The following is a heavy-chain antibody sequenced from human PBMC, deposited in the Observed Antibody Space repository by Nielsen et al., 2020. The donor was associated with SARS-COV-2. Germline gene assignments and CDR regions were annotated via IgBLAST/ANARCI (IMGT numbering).Heavy chain of an antibody. J-gene: IGHJ6*02. V-gene: IGHV1-69*06. CDR3: ARVYPSSSPNYYYGMDV. CDR2: IIPIFGTA. CDR1: GGTFSSYA. Sequence: SVKVSCKASGGTFSSYAISWVRQAPGQGLEWMGGIIPIFGTANYAQKFQGRVTITADKSTSTAYMELSSLRSEDTAVYYCARVYPSSSPNYYYGMDVWGQGTTVTVSS. D-gene: IGHD6-6*01.